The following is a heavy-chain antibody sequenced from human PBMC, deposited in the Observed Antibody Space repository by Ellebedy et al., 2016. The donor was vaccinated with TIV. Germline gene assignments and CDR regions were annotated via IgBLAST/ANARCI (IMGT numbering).Heavy chain of an antibody. CDR3: ARGASNSVTRDY. CDR2: IRSRAFGGTA. D-gene: IGHD4-23*01. Sequence: GESLKISCAASGFTFSDHYMDWVRQAPGKGLEWVGFIRSRAFGGTAEYPASVKGRFTISRDDSVNSLYLEMNSLKTADTAVYYCARGASNSVTRDYWGQGILVTVSS. V-gene: IGHV3-72*01. J-gene: IGHJ4*02. CDR1: GFTFSDHY.